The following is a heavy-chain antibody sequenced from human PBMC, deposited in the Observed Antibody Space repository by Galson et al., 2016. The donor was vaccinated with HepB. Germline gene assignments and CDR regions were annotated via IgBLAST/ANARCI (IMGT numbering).Heavy chain of an antibody. D-gene: IGHD3-16*01. CDR2: IMSITDGGTA. V-gene: IGHV3-15*01. Sequence: SLRLSCAASGFTFSNAWMSWIRQAPGKGLEWVGRIMSITDGGTAIYAAPVKGRFTISRDDSKTTLYLQMNSLKTEDTAVYYCTAQRGAGYWGQGTLVTDSS. J-gene: IGHJ4*02. CDR3: TAQRGAGY. CDR1: GFTFSNAW.